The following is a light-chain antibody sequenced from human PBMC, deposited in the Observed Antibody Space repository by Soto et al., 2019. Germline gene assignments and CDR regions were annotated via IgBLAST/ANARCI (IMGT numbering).Light chain of an antibody. CDR3: SSYTSSSTRL. CDR2: DVS. V-gene: IGLV2-14*01. J-gene: IGLJ2*01. Sequence: ALTQPASVSGSPGQSITISCTGTSSDVGGYNYVSWYQQHPGKAPKLMIYDVSNRPSGVSNRFSGSKSGNTASLTISGLQAEDEADYYCSSYTSSSTRLFGGGTKLTVL. CDR1: SSDVGGYNY.